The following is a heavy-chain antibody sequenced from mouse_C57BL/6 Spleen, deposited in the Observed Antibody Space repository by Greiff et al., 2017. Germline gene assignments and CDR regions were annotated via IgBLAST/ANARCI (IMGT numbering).Heavy chain of an antibody. D-gene: IGHD4-1*01. CDR2: IDPEDGDT. Sequence: EVQLQQSGAELVRPGASVKLSCTASGFTFKDYCMHWVKQRPEQGLEWIGRIDPEDGDTEYAEKFQGKATVTAAKSSNTAYLHLSSLTSADTAVDYCSSEGLSGKGFDYWGQCTTLTVSS. CDR3: SSEGLSGKGFDY. V-gene: IGHV14-1*01. J-gene: IGHJ2*01. CDR1: GFTFKDYC.